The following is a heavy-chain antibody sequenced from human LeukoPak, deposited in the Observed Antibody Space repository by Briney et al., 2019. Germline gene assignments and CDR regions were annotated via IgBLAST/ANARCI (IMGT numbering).Heavy chain of an antibody. Sequence: SETLSLTCTVSGGSISSGDYYWSWIRQPPGKGLEWIGYIYYSGSTYYNPSLKSRVTISVDTSKNQFPLKLSSVTAADTAVYYCARGEPAEDYFDYWGQGTLVTVSS. J-gene: IGHJ4*02. CDR1: GGSISSGDYY. CDR2: IYYSGST. D-gene: IGHD1-14*01. CDR3: ARGEPAEDYFDY. V-gene: IGHV4-30-4*01.